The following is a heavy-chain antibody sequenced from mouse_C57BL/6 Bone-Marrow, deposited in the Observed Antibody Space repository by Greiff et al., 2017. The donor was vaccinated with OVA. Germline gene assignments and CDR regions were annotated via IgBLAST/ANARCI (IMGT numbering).Heavy chain of an antibody. D-gene: IGHD1-1*01. Sequence: QVQLQQSGPELVKPGASVKLSCKASGYTFTSYDINWVKQRPGQGLEWIGWIYPRDGSTTYNEKFKGKATLTVDTSSSTAYMELHSLTSEDSAVYFCARGGYYYGSSLFDYWGQGTTLTVSS. CDR2: IYPRDGST. J-gene: IGHJ2*01. V-gene: IGHV1-85*01. CDR1: GYTFTSYD. CDR3: ARGGYYYGSSLFDY.